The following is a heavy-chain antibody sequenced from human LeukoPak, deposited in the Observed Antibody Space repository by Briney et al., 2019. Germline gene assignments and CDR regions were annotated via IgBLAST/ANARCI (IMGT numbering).Heavy chain of an antibody. CDR1: GFTFSDYY. CDR3: ASGWEPPGCYF. D-gene: IGHD1-26*01. Sequence: GGSLRLSCVASGFTFSDYYMSWIRQAPGKGLEWGSYISSSGSTIYYADSVKGRFTISRDNAKNSLYLQMNSLRAEDTAVYYCASGWEPPGCYFWGQGTLVTVSS. CDR2: ISSSGSTI. V-gene: IGHV3-11*01. J-gene: IGHJ4*02.